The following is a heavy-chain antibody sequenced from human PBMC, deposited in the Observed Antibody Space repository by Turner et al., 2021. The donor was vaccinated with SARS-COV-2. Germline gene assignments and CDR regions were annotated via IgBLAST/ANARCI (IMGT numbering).Heavy chain of an antibody. D-gene: IGHD6-19*01. CDR3: ARQSSGWYLPYFDY. CDR2: IYYSGST. CDR1: GGSISSYY. Sequence: QVQLQESGPGLVKPSETLSLTCTVSGGSISSYYWSWIRQPPGKGLEWIGYIYYSGSTNYNPSLKSRVTISVDTSKNQFSLKLSSVTAADTAVYYCARQSSGWYLPYFDYWGQGTLVTVSS. V-gene: IGHV4-59*08. J-gene: IGHJ4*02.